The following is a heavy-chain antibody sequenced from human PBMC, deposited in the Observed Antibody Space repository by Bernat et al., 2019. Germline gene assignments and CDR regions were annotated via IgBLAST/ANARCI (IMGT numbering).Heavy chain of an antibody. V-gene: IGHV3-23*01. CDR1: GFTSSSHA. CDR3: AASGYGTIDI. J-gene: IGHJ3*02. CDR2: ISNSGGRA. D-gene: IGHD3-22*01. Sequence: EVQLLESGGGLVQPGGSLRLSCAASGFTSSSHAMSWVRQAPGKGLEWVSTISNSGGRAYYADSGKGRFTISRDNPKNTLSLQMNNLRAEDTAVYYCAASGYGTIDIWGQGTMVTVS.